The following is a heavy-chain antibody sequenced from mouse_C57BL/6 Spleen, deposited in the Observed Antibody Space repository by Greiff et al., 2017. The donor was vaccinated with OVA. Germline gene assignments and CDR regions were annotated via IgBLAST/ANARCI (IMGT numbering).Heavy chain of an antibody. CDR3: ARKRTSSGYGYFDV. J-gene: IGHJ1*03. D-gene: IGHD3-2*02. CDR2: ISSGSSTI. CDR1: GFTFSDYG. Sequence: EVQLQESGGGLVKPGGSLKLSCAASGFTFSDYGMHWVRQAPEKGLEWVAYISSGSSTIYYADTVKGRFTISRDNAKNTLFLQMTSLRSEDTAMYYCARKRTSSGYGYFDVWGTGTTVTVSS. V-gene: IGHV5-17*01.